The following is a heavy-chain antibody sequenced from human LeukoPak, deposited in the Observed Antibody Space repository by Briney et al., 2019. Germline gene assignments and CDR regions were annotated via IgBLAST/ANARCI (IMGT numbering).Heavy chain of an antibody. CDR3: ARAVVGATAFDY. V-gene: IGHV3-23*01. Sequence: PGGSLRLSCAASGFTFSSYAMSWVRQAPGKGLEWVSAISGSGGSTYYADSVKGRFTISRDNSKNTLYLQMNSLRAEDTAVYYCARAVVGATAFDYWGQGTLVTVSS. CDR1: GFTFSSYA. J-gene: IGHJ4*02. CDR2: ISGSGGST. D-gene: IGHD2-15*01.